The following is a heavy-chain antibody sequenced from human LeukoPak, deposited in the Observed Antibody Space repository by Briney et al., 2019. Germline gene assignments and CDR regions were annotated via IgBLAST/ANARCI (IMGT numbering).Heavy chain of an antibody. Sequence: SETLSLTCAVYGGSFSGYYWSWIRQPPGKGLEWIGEINHSGSTNYNPSLKGRVTISVDTSKNQFSLKLSSVTAADTAVYYCARATTMTRARWFDPWGQGTLVTVSS. J-gene: IGHJ5*02. V-gene: IGHV4-34*01. CDR1: GGSFSGYY. D-gene: IGHD3-22*01. CDR3: ARATTMTRARWFDP. CDR2: INHSGST.